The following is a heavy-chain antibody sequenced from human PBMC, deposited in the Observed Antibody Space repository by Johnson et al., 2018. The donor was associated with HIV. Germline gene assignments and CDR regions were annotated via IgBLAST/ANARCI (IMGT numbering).Heavy chain of an antibody. CDR3: ARDRGWELLLGAFDI. D-gene: IGHD1-26*01. J-gene: IGHJ3*02. V-gene: IGHV3-66*02. CDR2: INSDGTTT. Sequence: VQLVESGGGLVQPGGSLRLSCAASGFTVSSNYMSWVRQAPGKGLVWVSRINSDGTTTTYADSVTGRFTISRDNSKNTLYLQMNSLRAEDTAVYYCARDRGWELLLGAFDIWGQGTMVTVSS. CDR1: GFTVSSNY.